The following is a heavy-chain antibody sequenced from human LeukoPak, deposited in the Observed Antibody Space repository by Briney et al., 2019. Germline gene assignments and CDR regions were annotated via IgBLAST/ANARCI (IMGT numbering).Heavy chain of an antibody. CDR1: GYTFSSYG. D-gene: IGHD2-2*01. J-gene: IGHJ4*02. CDR2: ISGYNDNT. Sequence: ASVKVSCKASGYTFSSYGISWVRQAPGQGLEWMGWISGYNDNTKYYAQKLQGRVTMTTDTSTSTAYMELRSLRSDDTAVYYCARDLVVPAAPGYWGQGTLVTVSS. V-gene: IGHV1-18*01. CDR3: ARDLVVPAAPGY.